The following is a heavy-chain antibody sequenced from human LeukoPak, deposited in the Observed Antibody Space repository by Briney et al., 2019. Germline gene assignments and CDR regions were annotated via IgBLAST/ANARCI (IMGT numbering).Heavy chain of an antibody. V-gene: IGHV4-39*01. Sequence: SETLSLTCTVSGGSISSSSYYWGWIRQPPGKGLEWIGSICYSGSTYYNPSLKSRVTISVDTSKNQFSLKLSSVTAADTAVYYCARKRGYSYGYFNYYYYYMDVWGKGTTVTISS. D-gene: IGHD5-18*01. CDR3: ARKRGYSYGYFNYYYYYMDV. CDR2: ICYSGST. J-gene: IGHJ6*03. CDR1: GGSISSSSYY.